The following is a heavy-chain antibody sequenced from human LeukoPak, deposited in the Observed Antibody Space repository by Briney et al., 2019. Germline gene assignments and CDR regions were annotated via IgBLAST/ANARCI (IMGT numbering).Heavy chain of an antibody. CDR3: ARIGYSTSWANFDY. D-gene: IGHD6-13*01. CDR1: GFTFRNYG. Sequence: GTSLRLSCAASGFTFRNYGMHCVRQAPGKGLEWVASIRTDGGEKYHADSVQGRFSISRDNSKNTLYLQMDSLRAEDTALYYCARIGYSTSWANFDYWGQGTLVTVSS. V-gene: IGHV3-33*01. J-gene: IGHJ4*02. CDR2: IRTDGGEK.